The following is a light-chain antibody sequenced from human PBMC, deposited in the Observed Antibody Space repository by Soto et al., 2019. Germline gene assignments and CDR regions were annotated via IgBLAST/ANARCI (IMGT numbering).Light chain of an antibody. CDR3: QQYNSYWA. V-gene: IGKV1-5*03. Sequence: IQMTQSPSTLSASVGDRVTITCRAHEVISTWLAWYQQKPGKAPQLLIYQASTLVSGVPSRFSGSGSGTEFTLTISNLQPDDFGTYYCQQYNSYWAFGQGTKVEFK. CDR2: QAS. J-gene: IGKJ1*01. CDR1: EVISTW.